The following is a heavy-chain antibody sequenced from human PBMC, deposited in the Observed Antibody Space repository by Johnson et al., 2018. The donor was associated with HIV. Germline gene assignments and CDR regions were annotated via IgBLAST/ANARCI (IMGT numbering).Heavy chain of an antibody. CDR3: TTDWEYYYGSGKLDAFDM. V-gene: IGHV3-15*01. Sequence: VQLVESGGGSVKPGDSLRLSCAASGFTFSDVWMTWVRQAPGRGLEWLGRIKTKTEGGTTDYAAPVKGRFTISRDDSKDTVYLHMNSLKADDTAVYYCTTDWEYYYGSGKLDAFDMWGQGTLVTVSS. J-gene: IGHJ3*02. D-gene: IGHD3-10*01. CDR2: IKTKTEGGTT. CDR1: GFTFSDVW.